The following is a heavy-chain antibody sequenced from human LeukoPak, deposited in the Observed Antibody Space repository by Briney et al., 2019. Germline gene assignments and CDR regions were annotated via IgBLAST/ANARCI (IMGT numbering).Heavy chain of an antibody. Sequence: SQTLSLTCTVSGGSISSGDYYWSWIRQPPGKGLEWIGYTYYSGSTYYNPSLKSRVTISVDTSKNQFSLKLSSVTAADTAVYYCARGGGYSYGYSFDYWGQGTMVTVSS. CDR3: ARGGGYSYGYSFDY. D-gene: IGHD5-18*01. CDR1: GGSISSGDYY. V-gene: IGHV4-30-4*01. J-gene: IGHJ3*01. CDR2: TYYSGST.